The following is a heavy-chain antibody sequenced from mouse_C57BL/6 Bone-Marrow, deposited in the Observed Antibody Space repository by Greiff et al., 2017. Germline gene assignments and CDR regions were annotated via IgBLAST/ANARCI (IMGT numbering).Heavy chain of an antibody. D-gene: IGHD2-4*01. CDR2: FYPGSGSI. V-gene: IGHV1-62-2*01. CDR1: GYIFTEYT. Sequence: QVQLQQSGAELVKPGASVKLSCKASGYIFTEYTIHWVKQRSGQGLEWIGWFYPGSGSIKYNERFKDKATLTADKSSNTVYMELSRLTSEDSAVYFCARHERYYDYEGYFDYWGQDTTLTVSS. J-gene: IGHJ2*01. CDR3: ARHERYYDYEGYFDY.